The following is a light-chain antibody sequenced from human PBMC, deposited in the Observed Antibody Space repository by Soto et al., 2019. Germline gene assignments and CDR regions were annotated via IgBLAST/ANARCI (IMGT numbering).Light chain of an antibody. CDR2: EVN. J-gene: IGLJ2*01. CDR3: SSYAVNNNLAL. V-gene: IGLV2-8*01. CDR1: SSDVGGYNY. Sequence: QSVLTQPPSASGSPGQSVTISCTGTSSDVGGYNYVSWYQQFPGKAPKLMIYEVNKRPSGVPDRFSGSKSGNTASLTVSGLQAEDEADYYCSSYAVNNNLALLGGGTKVTVL.